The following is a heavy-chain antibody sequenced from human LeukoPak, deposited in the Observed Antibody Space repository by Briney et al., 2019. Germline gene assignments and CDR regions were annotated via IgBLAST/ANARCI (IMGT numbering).Heavy chain of an antibody. J-gene: IGHJ3*02. CDR2: ISAYNGNT. D-gene: IGHD2-21*02. CDR3: ARDGVVVTAYDAFDI. CDR1: GYTFTSYG. Sequence: ASVKVSCKASGYTFTSYGVSWVRQAPGQGLEWMGWISAYNGNTNYAQKLQGRVTMTTDTSTSTAYKELRSLRSDDTAVYYCARDGVVVTAYDAFDIWGQGTMVTVSS. V-gene: IGHV1-18*01.